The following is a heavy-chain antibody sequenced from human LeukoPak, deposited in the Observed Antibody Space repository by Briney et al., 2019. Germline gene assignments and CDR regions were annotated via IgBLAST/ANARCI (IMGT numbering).Heavy chain of an antibody. J-gene: IGHJ6*02. CDR3: ARLKRYYDFWTPGMDV. CDR2: INPNSGGT. D-gene: IGHD3-3*01. CDR1: GYTFTGYY. Sequence: ASVKVSCKASGYTFTGYYIHWVRQAPGQGLEWMGWINPNSGGTNYAQKFQGRVTMTRDTSISTAYMELSRLRSDDTAAYYCARLKRYYDFWTPGMDVWGQGTTVTVSS. V-gene: IGHV1-2*02.